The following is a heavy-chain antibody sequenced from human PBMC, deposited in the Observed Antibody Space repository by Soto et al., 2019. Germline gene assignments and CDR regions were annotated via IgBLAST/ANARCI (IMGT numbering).Heavy chain of an antibody. Sequence: QVQLQHWGAGLLKPSETLSLTCAVYGGSFSGYYWSWIRQPPGKGLEWTGEINHSGSTNYNPSLKSRVTISVDTSKTQFYLKLSSVTAADTAVYYWASSVAARSWMRYNWFDPWGQGTLVTVSA. CDR2: INHSGST. CDR1: GGSFSGYY. CDR3: ASSVAARSWMRYNWFDP. J-gene: IGHJ5*02. V-gene: IGHV4-34*01. D-gene: IGHD6-6*01.